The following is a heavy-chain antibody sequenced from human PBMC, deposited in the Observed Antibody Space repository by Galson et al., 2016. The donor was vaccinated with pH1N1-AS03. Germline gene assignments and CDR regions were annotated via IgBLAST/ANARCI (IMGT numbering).Heavy chain of an antibody. CDR3: ARDGPPQGISVAGSFDF. J-gene: IGHJ4*02. D-gene: IGHD6-19*01. V-gene: IGHV3-21*01. CDR1: GFPFSGYS. CDR2: ISTSSSSI. Sequence: SLRLSCAASGFPFSGYSMNWVRQAPGKGLEWVSFISTSSSSIYYADSVKGRFTISRDNAQNLPYLQMNSLRDEDRAVYYCARDGPPQGISVAGSFDFGGQGTLVTVSS.